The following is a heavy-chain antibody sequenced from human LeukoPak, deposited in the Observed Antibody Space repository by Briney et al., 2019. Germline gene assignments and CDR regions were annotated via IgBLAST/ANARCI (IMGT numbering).Heavy chain of an antibody. D-gene: IGHD6-6*01. V-gene: IGHV5-51*01. J-gene: IGHJ4*02. CDR1: GYSFTIYW. CDR3: ARASSPRIAARYFDH. Sequence: AGGSLRLSCTGSGYSFTIYWIAWVRQMPGKGLEWMGIIYPGDSDTKYSPSFQGQVTISVDESISTAYLQWSSLKASDTAMYYCARASSPRIAARYFDHWGQGTLVSVSS. CDR2: IYPGDSDT.